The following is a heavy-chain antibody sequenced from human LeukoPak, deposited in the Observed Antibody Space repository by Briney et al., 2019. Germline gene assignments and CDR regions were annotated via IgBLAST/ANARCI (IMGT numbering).Heavy chain of an antibody. D-gene: IGHD6-19*01. V-gene: IGHV3-23*01. J-gene: IGHJ4*02. CDR1: GFIFSSYA. CDR3: ATPYSSGWYNY. Sequence: GGSLRLSCAASGFIFSSYAMSWVRQAPGKGLEWVSAISGSGGSTYYADSVKGRFTISRYNSKNTLLLQMNSLRAEDTAVYYCATPYSSGWYNYWGQGTLVTVSS. CDR2: ISGSGGST.